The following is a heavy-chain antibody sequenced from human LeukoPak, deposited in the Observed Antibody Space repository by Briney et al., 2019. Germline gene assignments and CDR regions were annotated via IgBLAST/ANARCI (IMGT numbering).Heavy chain of an antibody. J-gene: IGHJ5*02. CDR3: ARDRSGSS. V-gene: IGHV3-7*01. CDR2: IKQDGSEK. CDR1: THTHNRNQ. Sequence: PGGPLTLPYPPSTHTHNRNQMSWPPHAPGKGLEWVANIKQDGSEKYYVDSVKGRFTISRDNAKNSVYLQMNSLRVEDTAVYYCARDRSGSSWGQGTLVTVSS. D-gene: IGHD1-26*01.